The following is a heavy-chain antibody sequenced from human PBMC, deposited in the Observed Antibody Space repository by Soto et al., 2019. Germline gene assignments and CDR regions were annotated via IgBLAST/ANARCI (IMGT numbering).Heavy chain of an antibody. CDR1: GYSFTSYR. J-gene: IGHJ4*01. CDR2: IYPYDSDT. D-gene: IGHD2-2*01. V-gene: IGHV5-51*01. CDR3: ARHLVGSTRGNFDY. Sequence: PGESLKISCKTSGYSFTSYRIGWVRQMPGKGMEWMGNIYPYDSDTRYSPSFQGQVTISADTSITTAYLQWSGLRASDTAMYSCARHLVGSTRGNFDYWGQGTLVTVSS.